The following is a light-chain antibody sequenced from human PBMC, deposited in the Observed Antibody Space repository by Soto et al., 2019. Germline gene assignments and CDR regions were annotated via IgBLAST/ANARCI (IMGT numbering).Light chain of an antibody. CDR1: QSVSSN. J-gene: IGKJ1*01. CDR3: QHYNSYSEA. Sequence: ETVMTQSPATLSVSPGERATISCRASQSVSSNLAWYQQKPGQAPRLLIYDASTRATGIPARFSGSGSGTEFTLTISSLQPDDFATYYCQHYNSYSEAFGQGTKVDIK. CDR2: DAS. V-gene: IGKV3-15*01.